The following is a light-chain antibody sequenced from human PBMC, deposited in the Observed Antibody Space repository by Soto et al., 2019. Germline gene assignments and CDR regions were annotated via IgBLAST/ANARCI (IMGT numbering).Light chain of an antibody. J-gene: IGKJ3*01. Sequence: DIVMTQSPDSLAVSLGERATINCKSSQSVLYSSNNKNYLAWYQQKPGQPPKLLIYWASTRESGVPDRFSGSGSGTDFTLTISSLQAEDVAVYHCQQYYNTPLTFGPGTKVDIK. V-gene: IGKV4-1*01. CDR2: WAS. CDR3: QQYYNTPLT. CDR1: QSVLYSSNNKNY.